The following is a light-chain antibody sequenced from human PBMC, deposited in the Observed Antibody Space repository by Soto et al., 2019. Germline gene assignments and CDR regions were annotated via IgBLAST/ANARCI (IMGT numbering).Light chain of an antibody. Sequence: QSALTQPASVSGSPGQSITISCTGTSSDVGGYNYVSWYQQHPGKAPKLMISEVSNRPSGVSNRFSGSKSGNTASLTISGLQAEDEADYYCSSYTSSSTRVFGTGTKATVL. CDR2: EVS. J-gene: IGLJ1*01. CDR3: SSYTSSSTRV. CDR1: SSDVGGYNY. V-gene: IGLV2-14*01.